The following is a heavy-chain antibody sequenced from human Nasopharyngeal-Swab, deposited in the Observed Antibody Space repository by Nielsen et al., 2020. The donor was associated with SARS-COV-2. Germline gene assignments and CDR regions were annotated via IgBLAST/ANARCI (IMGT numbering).Heavy chain of an antibody. V-gene: IGHV4-59*08. CDR1: GGSISSYY. D-gene: IGHD3-22*01. CDR3: ARYYYDSSGYPNFDY. J-gene: IGHJ4*02. Sequence: SETLSLTCTVSGGSISSYYWSWIRQPPGKGLEWIGYIYYSGSTNYNPSLKSRVTISVDTSKNQFSLKLSSVTAADTVVYYCARYYYDSSGYPNFDYWGQGTLVTVSS. CDR2: IYYSGST.